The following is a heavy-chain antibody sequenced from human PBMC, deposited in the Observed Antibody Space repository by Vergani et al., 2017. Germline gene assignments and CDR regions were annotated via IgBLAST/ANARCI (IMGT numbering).Heavy chain of an antibody. V-gene: IGHV1-2*02. CDR1: GGTFSSYT. CDR3: ARVLVVYSSYHDAFDI. CDR2: INPNSGGT. J-gene: IGHJ3*02. Sequence: QVQLVQSGAEVKKPGSSVKVSCKASGGTFSSYTISWVRQAPGQGLEWMGWINPNSGGTNYAQKFQGRVTMTRDTSISTAYMELSRLRSDDTAVYYCARVLVVYSSYHDAFDIWGQGTMVTVSS. D-gene: IGHD6-6*01.